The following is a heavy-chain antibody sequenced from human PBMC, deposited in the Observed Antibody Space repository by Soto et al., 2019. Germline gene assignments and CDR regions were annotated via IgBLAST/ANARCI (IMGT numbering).Heavy chain of an antibody. CDR2: IHYSGST. Sequence: TLSLTCTVSGGSISSYYWSWIRQPPGKGLEWIGHIHYSGSTNYNPSLESRVTISVDTSKNQLSLNLSSATAADTAVYYCARMIRSYYYGVDVWGQGTTVTVSS. CDR1: GGSISSYY. J-gene: IGHJ6*02. D-gene: IGHD3-22*01. V-gene: IGHV4-59*01. CDR3: ARMIRSYYYGVDV.